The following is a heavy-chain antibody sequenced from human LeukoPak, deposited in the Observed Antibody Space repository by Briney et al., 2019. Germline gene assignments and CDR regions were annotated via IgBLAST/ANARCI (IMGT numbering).Heavy chain of an antibody. J-gene: IGHJ4*02. D-gene: IGHD3-9*01. V-gene: IGHV3-21*01. CDR3: TRDPLRYLRVGHYAY. CDR2: IDYDSSHI. CDR1: GFTFSTSA. Sequence: GWSLRLSCASSGFTFSTSAMNWGLQVPGKGLEWVSSIDYDSSHIYYAASVRGRFTISRDNARDSVYMQMDSLRVEDTAVYYCTRDPLRYLRVGHYAYWGQGTLVAVSS.